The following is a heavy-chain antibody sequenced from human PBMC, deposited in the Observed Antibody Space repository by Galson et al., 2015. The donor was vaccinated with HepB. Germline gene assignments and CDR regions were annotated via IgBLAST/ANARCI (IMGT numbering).Heavy chain of an antibody. D-gene: IGHD3-3*01. V-gene: IGHV3-23*01. CDR2: LSGSAGNT. CDR3: ATAGNSKRLIQTFFRYYYYMDV. J-gene: IGHJ6*03. CDR1: GFTFSTYA. Sequence: SLRLSCAASGFTFSTYAMSWVRQAPGKGLEWVSSLSGSAGNTYYADSVKGRFTISRDNSKNTLYLQMNSLRAEDTAIYYCATAGNSKRLIQTFFRYYYYMDVWGKGTTVTVSS.